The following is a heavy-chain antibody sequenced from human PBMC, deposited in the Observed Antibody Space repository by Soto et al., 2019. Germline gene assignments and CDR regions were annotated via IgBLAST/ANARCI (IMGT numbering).Heavy chain of an antibody. J-gene: IGHJ5*02. D-gene: IGHD6-13*01. CDR3: ALVRGSGYGFDP. CDR1: GFSLSTSGVG. CDR2: IYWDADK. V-gene: IGHV2-5*02. Sequence: QITLKESGPTLVKPTQTLTLTCTFSGFSLSTSGVGVGWIRQPPGKALEWLAIIYWDADKRYSPSLKSSLTINKDTSKKLVVLTMTNMDPVDTATYYCALVRGSGYGFDPWGQGTLVTVSS.